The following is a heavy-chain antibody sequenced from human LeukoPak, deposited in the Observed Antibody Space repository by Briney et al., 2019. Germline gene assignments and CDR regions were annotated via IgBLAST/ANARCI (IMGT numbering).Heavy chain of an antibody. Sequence: GGSLRLSCAASGFTFSSYAMHWVRQAPGKGLEWVAVISYDGSNKYYADSVKGRFTISRDNSKNTLYLQMNSLRAEDTAVYYCAKVSGYAITGTTAGSYYYGMDVWGKGTTVTVSS. D-gene: IGHD1-20*01. J-gene: IGHJ6*04. CDR1: GFTFSSYA. V-gene: IGHV3-30*04. CDR2: ISYDGSNK. CDR3: AKVSGYAITGTTAGSYYYGMDV.